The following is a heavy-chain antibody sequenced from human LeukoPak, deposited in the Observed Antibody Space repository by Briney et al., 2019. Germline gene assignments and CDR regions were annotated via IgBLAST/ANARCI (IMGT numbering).Heavy chain of an antibody. CDR3: ARDLSSMALGY. D-gene: IGHD6-13*01. CDR2: VYYSGPT. CDR1: GGSISSSSNY. V-gene: IGHV4-39*07. Sequence: PSETLSLTCTVSGGSISSSSNYWGWIRQSPGKGLEWIGSVYYSGPTYYNPSLESRVNILIDTSENQFSLRLSSVTAADTAVYYCARDLSSMALGYWGQGTLVTVSS. J-gene: IGHJ4*02.